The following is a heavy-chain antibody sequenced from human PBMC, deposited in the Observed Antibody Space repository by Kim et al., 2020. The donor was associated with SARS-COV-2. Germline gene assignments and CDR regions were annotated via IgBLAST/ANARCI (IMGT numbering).Heavy chain of an antibody. CDR3: ARSLRDYRYYYYYGMDV. D-gene: IGHD4-17*01. V-gene: IGHV1-69*13. CDR2: IIPIFGTA. Sequence: SVKVSCKASGGTFSSYAISWVRQAPGQGLEWMGGIIPIFGTANYAQKFQGRVTITADESTSTAYMELSSLRSEDTAVYYCARSLRDYRYYYYYGMDVWGQGTTVTVSS. J-gene: IGHJ6*02. CDR1: GGTFSSYA.